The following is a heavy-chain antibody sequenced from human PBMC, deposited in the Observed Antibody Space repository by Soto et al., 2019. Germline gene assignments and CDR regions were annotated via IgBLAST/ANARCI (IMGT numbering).Heavy chain of an antibody. D-gene: IGHD2-2*01. J-gene: IGHJ6*03. V-gene: IGHV4-39*01. CDR1: GCSISSSSYY. CDR3: ARLRTDRIVVVPAYYYYYYMDV. Sequence: SETLSLTCTVSGCSISSSSYYWGWIRQPPGKGLEWIGSIYYSGSTYYNPSLKSRVTISVDTSKNQFSLKLSSVTAADTAVYYCARLRTDRIVVVPAYYYYYYMDVWGKGTTVTVSS. CDR2: IYYSGST.